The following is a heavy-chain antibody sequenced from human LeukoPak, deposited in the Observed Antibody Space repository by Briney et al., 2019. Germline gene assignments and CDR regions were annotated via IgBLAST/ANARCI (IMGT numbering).Heavy chain of an antibody. CDR3: AKDSGGTYFYYYYYMDV. CDR2: ISGSGTTI. Sequence: GGSLRLSCAASGFTFSRYSMSWVRQAPGKGLEWVSAISGSGTTIYYADSVKGRFTISRDNSKNTLYLQINSLRAEDTAVYYCAKDSGGTYFYYYYYMDVWGKGTTVTASS. D-gene: IGHD1-26*01. J-gene: IGHJ6*03. V-gene: IGHV3-23*01. CDR1: GFTFSRYS.